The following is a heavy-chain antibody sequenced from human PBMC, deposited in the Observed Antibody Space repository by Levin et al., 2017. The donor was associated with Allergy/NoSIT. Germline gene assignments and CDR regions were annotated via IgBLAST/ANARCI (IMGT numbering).Heavy chain of an antibody. CDR2: IYWDDDK. J-gene: IGHJ4*02. Sequence: GSGPTLVKPTQTLTLTCTFSGFSLRTTGEGVAWIRPPPGKALEWLAVIYWDDDKRYSPSLKSRLSVTKDTSKNQVVLTMTNMDPVDTATYYCAHRPNGFISGWDQANFDYWGQGTLVTVSS. D-gene: IGHD6-19*01. CDR1: GFSLRTTGEG. V-gene: IGHV2-5*02. CDR3: AHRPNGFISGWDQANFDY.